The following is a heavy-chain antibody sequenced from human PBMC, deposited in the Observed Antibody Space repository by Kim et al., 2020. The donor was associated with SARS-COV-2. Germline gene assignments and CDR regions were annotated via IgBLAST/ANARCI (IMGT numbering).Heavy chain of an antibody. V-gene: IGHV4-61*02. CDR2: IYTSGNT. CDR1: GGSISSGSYY. J-gene: IGHJ6*02. D-gene: IGHD3-16*01. CDR3: ARDSPVSIWGYGMDV. Sequence: SETLSLTCTVSGGSISSGSYYWSWIRQPAGKGLEWIGRIYTSGNTNYNPSLKSRVTISVDRSKNQFSLKLSSVTAADTAVYYCARDSPVSIWGYGMDVWGQGTTVTVSS.